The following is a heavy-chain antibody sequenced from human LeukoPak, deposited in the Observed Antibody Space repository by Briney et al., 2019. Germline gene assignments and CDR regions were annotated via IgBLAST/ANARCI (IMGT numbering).Heavy chain of an antibody. J-gene: IGHJ4*02. CDR2: IYYNGRT. CDR3: ARAGTVLGAEFDY. Sequence: PETLSLTCSVPGGSISRYYWTWIRQPPGKGLEWIGHIYYNGRTNYNPSLNSRVTISVDTSKNQFSLKLTSVTAADTAVYYCARAGTVLGAEFDYWGQGTLVTVSS. V-gene: IGHV4-59*01. D-gene: IGHD1-26*01. CDR1: GGSISRYY.